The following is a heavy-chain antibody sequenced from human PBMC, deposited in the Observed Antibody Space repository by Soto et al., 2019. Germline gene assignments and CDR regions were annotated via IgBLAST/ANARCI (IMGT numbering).Heavy chain of an antibody. CDR3: ARNYYGSGSYYSFDY. Sequence: ASVKVSCKASGYTFTSYAMHWVRQAPGQRLEWMGWINAGNGNTKYSQRFQGRVTISRDTSASTAYMDLSSLGSEDTAVYYCARNYYGSGSYYSFDYWGQGPLVTVSS. D-gene: IGHD3-10*01. CDR1: GYTFTSYA. V-gene: IGHV1-3*01. CDR2: INAGNGNT. J-gene: IGHJ4*02.